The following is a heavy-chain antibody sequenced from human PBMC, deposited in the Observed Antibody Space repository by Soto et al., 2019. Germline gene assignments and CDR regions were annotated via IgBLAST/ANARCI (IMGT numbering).Heavy chain of an antibody. CDR3: ARTYYYDRSGYYDGFDP. D-gene: IGHD3-22*01. J-gene: IGHJ5*02. CDR2: INPNSGGT. V-gene: IGHV1-2*02. CDR1: GYTFTGYY. Sequence: ASVKVSCKASGYTFTGYYMHWVRQAPGQGLEWMGWINPNSGGTNYAQKFQGRVTMTRDTSISTAYMELSRLRSDDTAVYYCARTYYYDRSGYYDGFDPWGQGTLVTVSS.